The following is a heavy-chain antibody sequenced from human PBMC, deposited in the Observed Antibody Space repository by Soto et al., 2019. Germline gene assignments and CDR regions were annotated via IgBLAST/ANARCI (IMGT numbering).Heavy chain of an antibody. D-gene: IGHD3-10*01. CDR3: ARDPIYGSGSRNAFDI. Sequence: QVQLVQSGAEVKKPGSSVKVSCKASGGTFSSYAISWVRQAPGQGLEWMGGIIPIFGTANYAQKFQGRVTITXXEXTXKAYMELSSLRSEDTAVYYCARDPIYGSGSRNAFDIWGQGTMVTVSS. CDR1: GGTFSSYA. V-gene: IGHV1-69*05. J-gene: IGHJ3*02. CDR2: IIPIFGTA.